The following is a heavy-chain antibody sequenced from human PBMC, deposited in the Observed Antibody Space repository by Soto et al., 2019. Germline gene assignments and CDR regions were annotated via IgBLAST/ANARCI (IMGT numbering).Heavy chain of an antibody. CDR2: ISYDGSNK. CDR1: GFTFSSYA. D-gene: IGHD3-16*02. Sequence: QVQLVESGGGVVQPGRSLRLSCAASGFTFSSYAMHWVRLAPGKGLEWVAVISYDGSNKYYADSVKGRFTIATDNSKNTLYLQMNSLRAEDTAVYYCVRLGELSFLGYFDYWGQGTLVTVSS. CDR3: VRLGELSFLGYFDY. V-gene: IGHV3-30-3*01. J-gene: IGHJ4*02.